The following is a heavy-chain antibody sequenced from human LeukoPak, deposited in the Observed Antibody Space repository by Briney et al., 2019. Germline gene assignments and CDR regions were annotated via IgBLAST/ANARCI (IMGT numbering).Heavy chain of an antibody. CDR2: ISGCNGDT. D-gene: IGHD6-19*01. CDR3: ARRESCCSGWYEDH. CDR1: GYISSSYG. V-gene: IGHV1-18*01. Sequence: ASVKVSCKAVGYISSSYGISWVRQAPGQGLEWMGWISGCNGDTNYAQNLHDRLTMSTDTSTSTAYMELTSLRSDDTAVYYCARRESCCSGWYEDHWGQGTLVTVSS. J-gene: IGHJ4*02.